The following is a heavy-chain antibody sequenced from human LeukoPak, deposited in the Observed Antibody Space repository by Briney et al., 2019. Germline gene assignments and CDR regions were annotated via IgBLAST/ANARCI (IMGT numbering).Heavy chain of an antibody. CDR2: IFPGDSDI. J-gene: IGHJ6*02. Sequence: GASLQISCKGAGSIFIDYWIGGGRPLRGKGEGGVGIIFPGDSDIKYSPSFQGQVTISADNSISTAYLQWSSLKASDTAMYYCVRHGLKGCSGGRCFTSFYYYGPDVWGQGSTVTVSS. V-gene: IGHV5-51*01. CDR3: VRHGLKGCSGGRCFTSFYYYGPDV. CDR1: GSIFIDYW. D-gene: IGHD2-15*01.